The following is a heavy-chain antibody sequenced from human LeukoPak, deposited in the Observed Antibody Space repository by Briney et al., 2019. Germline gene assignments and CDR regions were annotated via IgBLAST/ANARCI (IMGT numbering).Heavy chain of an antibody. CDR3: ARSSAVAGTANFDC. D-gene: IGHD6-19*01. CDR1: GGTFGSYA. CDR2: IIPIFGTA. J-gene: IGHJ4*02. Sequence: ASVKVSCKASGGTFGSYAISWVRQAPGQGLEWMGRIIPIFGTANYAQKFQGRVTITTDESTSTAYMELSSLRSEDTAVYYCARSSAVAGTANFDCWGQGTLVTVSS. V-gene: IGHV1-69*05.